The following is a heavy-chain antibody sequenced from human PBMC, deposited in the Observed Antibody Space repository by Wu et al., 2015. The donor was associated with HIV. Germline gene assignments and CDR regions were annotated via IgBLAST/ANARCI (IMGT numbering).Heavy chain of an antibody. D-gene: IGHD6-13*01. CDR3: AREIVRAAAGTPNFFGRFDP. J-gene: IGHJ5*02. CDR2: IIPIFGTA. V-gene: IGHV1-69*05. CDR1: GGTFSSYA. Sequence: QVQLVQSGAEVKKPGSSVKVSCKASGGTFSSYAISWVRQAPGQGLEWMGGIIPIFGTANYAQKFQGRVTITTDESTSTAYMELSSLRSEDTAVVVNCAREIVRAAAGTPNFFGRFDPRGQGTVVTVSS.